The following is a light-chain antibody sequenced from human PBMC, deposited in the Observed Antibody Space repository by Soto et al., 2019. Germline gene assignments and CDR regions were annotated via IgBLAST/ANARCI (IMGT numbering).Light chain of an antibody. CDR2: EVT. Sequence: QSALTQPASVSGSPGQSIAISCTGTSGDVGGYDYVSWYQQHPDKAPKLMIYEVTKRRSWVSNRFSGSKSGNTASLTISGLQPEDEADYYCSSHASGSTRVLGSGTKLTVL. CDR3: SSHASGSTRV. CDR1: SGDVGGYDY. V-gene: IGLV2-14*01. J-gene: IGLJ1*01.